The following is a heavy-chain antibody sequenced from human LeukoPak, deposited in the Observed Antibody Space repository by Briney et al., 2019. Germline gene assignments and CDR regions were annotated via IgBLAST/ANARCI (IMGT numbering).Heavy chain of an antibody. V-gene: IGHV3-48*02. J-gene: IGHJ3*01. CDR1: GFAFSSYS. CDR2: ISSSSSTI. Sequence: GRSLGLSCAASGFAFSSYSMNWVRQAPGTGLEWVSYISSSSSTIYCADSVKGRFTISRDNAKNSLFLQMYSLRDEDTAVYYCARTSDYGDYFFHGAFDFWGQGTMVTVSS. CDR3: ARTSDYGDYFFHGAFDF. D-gene: IGHD4-17*01.